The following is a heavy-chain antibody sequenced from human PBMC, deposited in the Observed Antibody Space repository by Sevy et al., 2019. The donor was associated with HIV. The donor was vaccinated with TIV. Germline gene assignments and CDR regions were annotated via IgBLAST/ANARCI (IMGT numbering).Heavy chain of an antibody. D-gene: IGHD3-3*01. CDR3: AGHPRNYDFWSGYFLSDELYFDY. CDR1: GYSFTSYW. J-gene: IGHJ4*02. Sequence: GESLKISCKGSGYSFTSYWIGWVRQMPGKGLEWMGIIYPGDSDTRYSPSFQGQVTISADKSISTAYLQWSSLKASDTAMYYCAGHPRNYDFWSGYFLSDELYFDYWGQGTLVTVSS. CDR2: IYPGDSDT. V-gene: IGHV5-51*01.